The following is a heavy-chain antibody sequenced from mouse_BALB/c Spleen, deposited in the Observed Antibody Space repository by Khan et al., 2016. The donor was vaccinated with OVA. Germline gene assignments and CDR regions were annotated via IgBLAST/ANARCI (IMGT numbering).Heavy chain of an antibody. Sequence: VQLQQSGAELARPGASVKLSCKASGYTFTNYWMQWVKQRPGQGLEWIGTTYPGNGDSRYTQNFKGKATLTADESSNTAYMQLSSLTSEDSAVYYCARGGITTGYFDYWGLGTTLTVSS. D-gene: IGHD1-1*01. CDR3: ARGGITTGYFDY. V-gene: IGHV1-87*01. CDR1: GYTFTNYW. CDR2: TYPGNGDS. J-gene: IGHJ2*01.